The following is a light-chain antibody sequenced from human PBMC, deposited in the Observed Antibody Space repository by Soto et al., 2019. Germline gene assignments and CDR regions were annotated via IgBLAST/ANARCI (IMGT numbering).Light chain of an antibody. CDR1: QSIGSY. V-gene: IGKV3-11*01. J-gene: IGKJ3*01. Sequence: EIWLTQSPATLSLSLGERATLSCRASQSIGSYLAWYQHKLGQPPRLLIYDASNRATGIPVRFSGSGSGTDFTLTISSLEPADFAVYYCQQRSTWHPFSFGPGTKVDIK. CDR2: DAS. CDR3: QQRSTWHPFS.